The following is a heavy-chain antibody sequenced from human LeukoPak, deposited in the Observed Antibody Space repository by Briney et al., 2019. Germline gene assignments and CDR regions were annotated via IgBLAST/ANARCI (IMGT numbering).Heavy chain of an antibody. CDR1: GLNLDAYA. Sequence: GGSLRLSCAASGLNLDAYAMHWVRQAPGKGLEWVSLISGDGTITYYADSVKGRFTISRDNSKNSLFLEMNSLRSEDTALYYCAKDTALSYHYYGIDVWGQGTTVTVSS. J-gene: IGHJ6*02. V-gene: IGHV3-43*02. CDR3: AKDTALSYHYYGIDV. CDR2: ISGDGTIT. D-gene: IGHD5/OR15-5a*01.